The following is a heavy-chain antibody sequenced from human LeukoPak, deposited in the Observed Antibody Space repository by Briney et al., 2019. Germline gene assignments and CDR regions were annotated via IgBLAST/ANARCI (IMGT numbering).Heavy chain of an antibody. CDR2: IYYSGST. CDR3: ARDLKWSVTMVRGHAFDI. V-gene: IGHV4-59*01. J-gene: IGHJ3*02. D-gene: IGHD3-10*01. CDR1: GGSINNYY. Sequence: SETLSLTCTVSGGSINNYYWSWIRQPPGKGLEWIGYIYYSGSTNYCPSLKSRVTISVDTSKNQFSLKLSSVTAADTAVYYCARDLKWSVTMVRGHAFDIWGQGTMVTVSS.